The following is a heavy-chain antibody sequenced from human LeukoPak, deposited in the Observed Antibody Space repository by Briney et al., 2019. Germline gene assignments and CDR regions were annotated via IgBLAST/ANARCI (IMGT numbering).Heavy chain of an antibody. J-gene: IGHJ6*03. CDR1: GGSFSGYY. CDR3: ARGVGYSYGYRTYYYYYMDV. Sequence: PSETLSLTCAVYGGSFSGYYWSWIRQPPGKGLEWVGDINHSGSTNYNPSLKSRVTISVDTSNNQFSQKQSSLTAADTAVYYCARGVGYSYGYRTYYYYYMDVWGKGTTVTVSS. V-gene: IGHV4-34*01. D-gene: IGHD5-18*01. CDR2: INHSGST.